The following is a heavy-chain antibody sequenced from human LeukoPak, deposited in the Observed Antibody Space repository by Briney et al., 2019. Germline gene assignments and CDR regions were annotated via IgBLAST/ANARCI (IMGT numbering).Heavy chain of an antibody. Sequence: GGSLRLSCAASGFTFSSYWMHWVRQAPGKGLVWVSRINSDGSSTSYADSVKGRFTISRDNSKNTLYLQMNSLRAEDTAVYYCARGRDFWSGYVEYWGQGTLVTVSS. J-gene: IGHJ4*02. CDR2: INSDGSST. CDR3: ARGRDFWSGYVEY. D-gene: IGHD3-3*01. V-gene: IGHV3-74*01. CDR1: GFTFSSYW.